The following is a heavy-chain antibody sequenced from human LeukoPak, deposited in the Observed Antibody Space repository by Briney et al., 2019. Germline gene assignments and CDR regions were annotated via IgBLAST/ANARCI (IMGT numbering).Heavy chain of an antibody. Sequence: GASVKVSCKASGYTFTSYDINWVRQATGQGLEWMGCMSPNSGNTGYAEKFQGRVTITRNTSINTAYMEMSSMRSEDSAVYYRARVYSRRSSGYYYADYWGQGTLVTVSS. D-gene: IGHD3-22*01. CDR2: MSPNSGNT. J-gene: IGHJ4*02. CDR1: GYTFTSYD. CDR3: ARVYSRRSSGYYYADY. V-gene: IGHV1-8*01.